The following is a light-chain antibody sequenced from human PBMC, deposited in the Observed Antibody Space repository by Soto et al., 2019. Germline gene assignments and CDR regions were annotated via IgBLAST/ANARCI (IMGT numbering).Light chain of an antibody. V-gene: IGKV2D-29*02. CDR3: MQSTQLPPT. Sequence: DVVMTQTPPSLSVAPGQPASISCKSIQXLLHITGETFLFWYLQKPGQSPQLLIYEVSTRVSGVPDRFSGSGSGTDFTLEISRVETDDVGIYYCMQSTQLPPTFGQGTRLEI. CDR2: EVS. CDR1: QXLLHITGETF. J-gene: IGKJ5*01.